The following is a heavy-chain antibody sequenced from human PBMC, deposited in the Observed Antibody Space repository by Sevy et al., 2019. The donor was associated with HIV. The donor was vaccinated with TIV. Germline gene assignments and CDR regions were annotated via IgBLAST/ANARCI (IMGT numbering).Heavy chain of an antibody. V-gene: IGHV3-7*03. CDR3: ARGVFGSGSRLGLGY. D-gene: IGHD3-10*01. J-gene: IGHJ4*02. Sequence: GGSLRLSCEASGFSFSDYWMTWFRQAPGKGLEWVANMRQDGREKYYVDSVKGRFTISRDNAKNSLYLQMNSLRAEDTAVYYCARGVFGSGSRLGLGYWGQRTLVTVSS. CDR1: GFSFSDYW. CDR2: MRQDGREK.